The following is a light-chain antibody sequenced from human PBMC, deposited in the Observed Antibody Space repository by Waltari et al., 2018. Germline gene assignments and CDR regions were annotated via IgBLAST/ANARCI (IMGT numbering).Light chain of an antibody. CDR1: QSVSSY. J-gene: IGKJ2*01. Sequence: EIVLTQSPATLSLSPGERATLSCRASQSVSSYSAWYQQKPGQAPRLLIYDASNRATGIPARFSGSGSGTDFTLTSSSLEPEDFAVYYCQQRSNWPPYTFGQGTKLEIK. CDR2: DAS. CDR3: QQRSNWPPYT. V-gene: IGKV3-11*01.